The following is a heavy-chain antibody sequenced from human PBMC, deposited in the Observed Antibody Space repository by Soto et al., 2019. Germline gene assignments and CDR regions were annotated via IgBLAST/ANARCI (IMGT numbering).Heavy chain of an antibody. D-gene: IGHD2-2*02. CDR2: INPNSGAT. CDR1: GYTFTGYY. J-gene: IGHJ5*02. Sequence: QVQLVQSGAEVKKPGASVKVSCKASGYTFTGYYMHWVRQAPGQGLEWMGWINPNSGATNYAQKFQDRVTMTRDTSISTAYMELSRLRSDDTAVYYCARTHCSSTSCYRGNWFDPWGQGTLVTVSS. CDR3: ARTHCSSTSCYRGNWFDP. V-gene: IGHV1-2*02.